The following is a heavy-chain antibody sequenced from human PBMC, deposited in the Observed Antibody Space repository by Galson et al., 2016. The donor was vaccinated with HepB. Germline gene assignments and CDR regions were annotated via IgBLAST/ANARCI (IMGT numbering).Heavy chain of an antibody. CDR1: GFTFSNFA. Sequence: SLRLSCAASGFTFSNFAMHWVRQAPGKGLEWVAVISHEGKNRYYPDSVKGRFTISRDNSRNTLFLQMNSLRIEDTAVYYCARDKVVSMAGINYYFYYGMDGWGQGTTVTVAS. D-gene: IGHD6-19*01. V-gene: IGHV3-30*04. CDR3: ARDKVVSMAGINYYFYYGMDG. J-gene: IGHJ6*02. CDR2: ISHEGKNR.